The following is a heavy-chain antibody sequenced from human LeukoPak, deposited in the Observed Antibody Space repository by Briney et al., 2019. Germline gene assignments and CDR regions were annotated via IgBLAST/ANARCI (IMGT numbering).Heavy chain of an antibody. CDR3: AKHAVPTGRGYYFGIEP. J-gene: IGHJ6*02. D-gene: IGHD5-12*01. CDR2: ISTSGGST. V-gene: IGHV3-23*01. Sequence: PGGSLTQSRACSGFTFLNYALSWVRQAPGKGLEWVSAISTSGGSTYYADSVKGRFTISRDNSENTLYLQMTSLTAEDTAVYYCAKHAVPTGRGYYFGIEPWGQGTTVTVSS. CDR1: GFTFLNYA.